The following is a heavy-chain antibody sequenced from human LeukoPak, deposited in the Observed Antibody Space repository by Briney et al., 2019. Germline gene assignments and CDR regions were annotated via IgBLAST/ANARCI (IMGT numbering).Heavy chain of an antibody. CDR3: ARGRIVAGHDAFDI. J-gene: IGHJ3*02. Sequence: SVKVSCKASGGTFSSYAISWVRQAPGQGLEWMGRIIPILGIANYAQKLQGRVTMTTDTSTSTAYMELRSLRSDDTAVYYCARGRIVAGHDAFDIWGQGTMVTVSS. CDR2: IIPILGIA. D-gene: IGHD5-12*01. V-gene: IGHV1-69*04. CDR1: GGTFSSYA.